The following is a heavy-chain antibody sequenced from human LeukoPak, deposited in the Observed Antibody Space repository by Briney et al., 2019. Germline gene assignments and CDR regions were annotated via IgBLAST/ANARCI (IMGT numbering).Heavy chain of an antibody. CDR1: GYGFTRYW. CDR3: ARPPTPYYNSSGYYYY. V-gene: IGHV5-51*01. D-gene: IGHD3-22*01. J-gene: IGHJ4*02. Sequence: GEALQISCQGSGYGFTRYWIGWGRPMTGKGVEWRGIIYPGDSDTRYSPSFQGQVTISADKSISTAYLQWSSLKASDTAMYYCARPPTPYYNSSGYYYYWGQGTLVTVSA. CDR2: IYPGDSDT.